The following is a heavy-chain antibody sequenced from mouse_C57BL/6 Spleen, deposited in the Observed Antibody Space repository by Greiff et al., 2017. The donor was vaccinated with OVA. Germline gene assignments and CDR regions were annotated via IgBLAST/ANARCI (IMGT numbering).Heavy chain of an antibody. V-gene: IGHV1-18*01. CDR1: GYTFTDYN. J-gene: IGHJ2*01. CDR2: INPNNGGT. Sequence: VQLQQSGPELVKPGASVKIPCKASGYTFTDYNMDWVKQSPGKSLEWIGDINPNNGGTIYNQKFKGKATLTVDKSSSTAYMELRSLTSEDTAVYYCARSYYGSSYFDYWGQGTTLTVSS. D-gene: IGHD1-1*01. CDR3: ARSYYGSSYFDY.